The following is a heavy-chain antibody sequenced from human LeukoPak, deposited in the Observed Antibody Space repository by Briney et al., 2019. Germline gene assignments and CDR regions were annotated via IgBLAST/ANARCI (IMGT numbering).Heavy chain of an antibody. D-gene: IGHD2-8*01. CDR1: GGSMGGHW. V-gene: IGHV4-59*08. CDR3: ARPNTADASIDF. Sequence: SETLSLTCTVSGGSMGGHWWSWIRESPGKGLELIGDIFYSGGTNNNSPLKSRLTMSLDTSKNQFSLKLSSVTAADTAMYYCARPNTADASIDFWGQGILVIASS. J-gene: IGHJ4*02. CDR2: IFYSGGT.